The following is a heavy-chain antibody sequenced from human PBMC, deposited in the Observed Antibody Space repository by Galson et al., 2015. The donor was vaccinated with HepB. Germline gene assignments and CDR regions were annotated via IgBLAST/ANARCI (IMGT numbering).Heavy chain of an antibody. CDR3: ARSFSDYGDYVDAFDI. D-gene: IGHD4-17*01. V-gene: IGHV3-30-3*01. CDR1: GFTFSSYA. Sequence: SLRLSCAASGFTFSSYAMHWVRQAPGKGLEWVAVISYDGSNKYYADSVKGRFTISRDNSKNTLYLQMNSLRAEDTAVYYCARSFSDYGDYVDAFDIWGQGTMVTVSS. J-gene: IGHJ3*02. CDR2: ISYDGSNK.